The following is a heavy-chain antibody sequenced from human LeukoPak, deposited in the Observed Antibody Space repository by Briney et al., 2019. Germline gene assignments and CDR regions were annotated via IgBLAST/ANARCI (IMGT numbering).Heavy chain of an antibody. V-gene: IGHV3-7*01. Sequence: GGSLRLSCAASGFTFSSYWMSWVRQAPGKGLEWVANIKQDGSEKYYVDSVKGRFTISRDNAKNSLYLQMNSLRAEDTAVYYCARVGAVAGTAYFDYWGQGTLVTVSS. D-gene: IGHD6-19*01. CDR3: ARVGAVAGTAYFDY. CDR2: IKQDGSEK. J-gene: IGHJ4*02. CDR1: GFTFSSYW.